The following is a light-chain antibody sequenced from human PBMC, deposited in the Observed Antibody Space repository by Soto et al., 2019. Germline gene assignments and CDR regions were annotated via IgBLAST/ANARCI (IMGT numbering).Light chain of an antibody. Sequence: EIVMTQSPATLSVSPGERATLSCRASQGVGTNLAWYQHIPGQPPRLVIYGASTRATGIPDRFSGSGSGSDFTLTISSLQSEDFVVYYCQQYITWPLYSFGQGTKLEI. V-gene: IGKV3D-15*01. J-gene: IGKJ2*03. CDR1: QGVGTN. CDR2: GAS. CDR3: QQYITWPLYS.